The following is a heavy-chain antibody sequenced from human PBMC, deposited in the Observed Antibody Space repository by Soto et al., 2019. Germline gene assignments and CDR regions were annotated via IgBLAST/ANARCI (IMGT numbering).Heavy chain of an antibody. J-gene: IGHJ3*02. CDR3: AKDYAVTTAHAFDI. CDR2: ISYDGSNK. Sequence: GGSLRLSCAASGFTFSSYGMHWVRQAPGKGLEWVAVISYDGSNKYYADSVKGRFTISRDNSKNTLYLQMNSLRAEDTAVYYCAKDYAVTTAHAFDIWGQGTMVTVSS. V-gene: IGHV3-30*18. D-gene: IGHD4-17*01. CDR1: GFTFSSYG.